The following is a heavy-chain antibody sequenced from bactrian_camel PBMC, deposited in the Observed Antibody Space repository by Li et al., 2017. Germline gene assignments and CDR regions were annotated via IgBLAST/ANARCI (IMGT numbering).Heavy chain of an antibody. Sequence: HVQLVESGGDLVQPGGSLRLSCLASGFSFDDYVMAWIRQAPGKGLEWVSRIISDGRHTYYADFVQGRWTISRDNAKNTLYLQMNSLKPEDTAVYYCAAGPRTVPHALNYWGQGTQVTVS. V-gene: IGHV3S7*01. CDR3: AAGPRTVPHALNY. J-gene: IGHJ4*01. CDR1: GFSFDDYV. CDR2: IISDGRHT. D-gene: IGHD6*01.